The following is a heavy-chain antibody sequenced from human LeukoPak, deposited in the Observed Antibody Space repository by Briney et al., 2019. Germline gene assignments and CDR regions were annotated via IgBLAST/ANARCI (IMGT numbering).Heavy chain of an antibody. CDR1: GLAFSAYK. D-gene: IGHD6-19*01. J-gene: IGHJ6*02. V-gene: IGHV3-74*01. CDR3: ARESGNGYGSGWYPYYYYGMDV. CDR2: ISTDGYTT. Sequence: GGSLRLSCAASGLAFSAYKMHWVRQAPRKGLVWVSRISTDGYTTDYADFVQGRFTASRDNTKNTWSLEMNGLRAEDTAVYYCARESGNGYGSGWYPYYYYGMDVWGQGTTVTVSS.